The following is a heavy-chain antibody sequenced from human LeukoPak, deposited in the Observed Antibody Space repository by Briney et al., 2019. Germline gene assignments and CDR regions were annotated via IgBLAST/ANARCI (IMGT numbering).Heavy chain of an antibody. CDR2: INHSGST. J-gene: IGHJ4*02. D-gene: IGHD3-22*01. CDR3: ASAYDSSGYYGGDY. CDR1: GVSFSGYS. Sequence: SETLSLTFSVYGVSFSGYSWSWIRQPPGKGLEWIGEINHSGSTNYNPSLKSRVTISVDTSKNQFSLKLSSVTAADTAVYYCASAYDSSGYYGGDYWGQRTLVTVSS. V-gene: IGHV4-34*01.